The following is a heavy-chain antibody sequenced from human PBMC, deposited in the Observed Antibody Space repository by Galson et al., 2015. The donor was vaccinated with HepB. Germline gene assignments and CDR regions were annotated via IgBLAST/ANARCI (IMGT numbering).Heavy chain of an antibody. V-gene: IGHV3-30*04. CDR1: GFTFSTYP. Sequence: SLRLSCAASGFTFSTYPMHWAHQAPGKGLEWLAVISKDGTKTNYADSIEGRLTLSRDNSENTVFLQMNSLRADDTAVYYCVREGWEEISSSWGYFEYWGQGSLVAVSS. D-gene: IGHD3-16*01. J-gene: IGHJ4*02. CDR3: VREGWEEISSSWGYFEY. CDR2: ISKDGTKT.